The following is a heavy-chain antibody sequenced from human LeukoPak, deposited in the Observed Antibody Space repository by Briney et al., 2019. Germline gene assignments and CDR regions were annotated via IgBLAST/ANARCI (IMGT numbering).Heavy chain of an antibody. CDR3: ARAYAALDP. Sequence: PSETLSLTCAVYGGSFSGYYWSWIRQPPGKGLEWIGEINHSGSTNYNPSLKSRVTISVDTSKNQFSLKLSSVTAADTAVYYCARAYAALDPWGQGTLVTVSS. CDR2: INHSGST. D-gene: IGHD6-6*01. CDR1: GGSFSGYY. V-gene: IGHV4-34*01. J-gene: IGHJ5*02.